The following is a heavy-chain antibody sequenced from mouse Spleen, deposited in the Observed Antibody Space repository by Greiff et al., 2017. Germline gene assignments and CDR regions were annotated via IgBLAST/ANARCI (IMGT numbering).Heavy chain of an antibody. J-gene: IGHJ2*01. CDR3: AYGNYGDY. CDR2: IDPSDSYT. Sequence: VQLQQPGAELVMPGASVKLSCKASGYTFTSYWMHWVKQRPGQGLEWIGEIDPSDSYTNYNQKFKGKATLTVDKSSSTAYMHLNSLTSEDSAVYYCAYGNYGDYWGQGTTLTVSS. CDR1: GYTFTSYW. D-gene: IGHD2-1*01. V-gene: IGHV1-69*01.